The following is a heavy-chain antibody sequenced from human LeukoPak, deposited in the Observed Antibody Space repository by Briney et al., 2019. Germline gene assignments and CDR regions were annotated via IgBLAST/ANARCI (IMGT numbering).Heavy chain of an antibody. J-gene: IGHJ5*02. D-gene: IGHD2-2*01. CDR1: GYTFTGYY. V-gene: IGHV1-2*02. Sequence: SVKVSCKASGYTFTGYYMHWVRQAPGQGLEWMGWINPNSGGTNYAQKFQGRVTMTRDTSISTAYMELSRLRSDDTAVYYCARSQLHTGWFDHWGQGTLVTVSS. CDR3: ARSQLHTGWFDH. CDR2: INPNSGGT.